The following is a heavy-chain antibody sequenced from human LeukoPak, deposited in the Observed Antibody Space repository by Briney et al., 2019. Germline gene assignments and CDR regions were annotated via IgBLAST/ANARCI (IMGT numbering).Heavy chain of an antibody. D-gene: IGHD3-9*01. V-gene: IGHV4-34*01. Sequence: SETLSHTCAVYGGSFSGYFWSCIRPPPGEGRGWSGEINHSGSTNYNPSLKSRGTITVDTSKNQFSLKLSSVTAADTAVYYCARKNYDILTGYPPPYYCYYGMDVWGQGTTVTVSS. CDR1: GGSFSGYF. J-gene: IGHJ6*02. CDR3: ARKNYDILTGYPPPYYCYYGMDV. CDR2: INHSGST.